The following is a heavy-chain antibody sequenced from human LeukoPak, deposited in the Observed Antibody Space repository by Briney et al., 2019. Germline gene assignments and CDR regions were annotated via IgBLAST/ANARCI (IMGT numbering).Heavy chain of an antibody. CDR2: IYPGDSDT. V-gene: IGHV5-51*01. CDR3: ARGYYDSSGYYYLYFDY. CDR1: GYSFTSYW. J-gene: IGHJ4*02. Sequence: GESLKISCKGSGYSFTSYWIGWVRQMPGKGLEWMGIIYPGDSDTRYSPSFQGQVTISADKSISTAYLQWSSLKASDTAMYYCARGYYDSSGYYYLYFDYWGQGTLVTVSS. D-gene: IGHD3-22*01.